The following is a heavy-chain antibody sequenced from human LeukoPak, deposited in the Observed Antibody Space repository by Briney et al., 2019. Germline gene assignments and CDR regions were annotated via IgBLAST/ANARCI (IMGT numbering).Heavy chain of an antibody. V-gene: IGHV4-59*01. CDR3: ARGYSSSSDYFDS. Sequence: PSETLSLTCTVSGGSISSYYWNWIRQPPGKELEWIGYVYYSGRTSYNPSLKSRVTISIDKSKNQFSLNLTSVTAADTAVYYCARGYSSSSDYFDSWGQGTLVTVSS. CDR1: GGSISSYY. CDR2: VYYSGRT. J-gene: IGHJ4*02. D-gene: IGHD6-6*01.